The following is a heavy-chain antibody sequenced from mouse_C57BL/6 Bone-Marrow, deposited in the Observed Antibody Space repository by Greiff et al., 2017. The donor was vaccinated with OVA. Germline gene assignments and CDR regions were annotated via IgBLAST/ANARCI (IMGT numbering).Heavy chain of an antibody. CDR3: ARHPGFAY. J-gene: IGHJ3*01. Sequence: EVKLMESGGDLVKPGGSLKLSCAASGFTFSSYGMSWVRQTPDKRLEWVATISSGGSYTYYPDRVKGRFTISRDNAKNTLYLQMSSLKSEDTAMYYCARHPGFAYWGQGTLVTVSA. V-gene: IGHV5-6*01. CDR1: GFTFSSYG. CDR2: ISSGGSYT.